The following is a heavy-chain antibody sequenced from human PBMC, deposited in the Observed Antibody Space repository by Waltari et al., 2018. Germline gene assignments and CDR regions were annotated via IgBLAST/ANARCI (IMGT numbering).Heavy chain of an antibody. J-gene: IGHJ5*02. CDR1: GFTFPRSW. CDR2: INNDGTTT. Sequence: EVQLVESGGGLVQPGGSLRLSCAASGFTFPRSWMHWARQAPGKGLVWVSLINNDGTTTIYADSVKGRFTISRDNAENTLYLQMNSLRAEDTAVYYCVRIYFESSGHKLSWGQGTLVTVSS. V-gene: IGHV3-74*01. D-gene: IGHD3-22*01. CDR3: VRIYFESSGHKLS.